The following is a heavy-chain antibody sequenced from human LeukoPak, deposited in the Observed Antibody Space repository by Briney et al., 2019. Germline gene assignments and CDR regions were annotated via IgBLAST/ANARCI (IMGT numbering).Heavy chain of an antibody. J-gene: IGHJ4*02. Sequence: ASVNVSFKSSGYTFTDYYMHWVRQAPGQGLEWMGWINPNSGGTNKAEKFQDRVTITRDTHITTAYMDLSSLRSDDTAMYYCATLRRIGWYIGDWGQGTLVTVSS. CDR2: INPNSGGT. CDR3: ATLRRIGWYIGD. D-gene: IGHD6-19*01. CDR1: GYTFTDYY. V-gene: IGHV1-2*02.